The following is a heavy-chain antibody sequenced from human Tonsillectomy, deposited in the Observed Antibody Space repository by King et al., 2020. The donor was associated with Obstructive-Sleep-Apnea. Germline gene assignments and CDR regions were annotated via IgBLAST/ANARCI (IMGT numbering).Heavy chain of an antibody. V-gene: IGHV3-30*18. CDR1: GFTFSTYG. CDR3: AKDQSEVVHPRAMDY. Sequence: VQLVESGGGVVQPGRSLRLSCAASGFTFSTYGMHWVRQAPGKGLEWVAVISYHGSNKYYADPVKGRFTISRDNSKNTLYLQMNSLRADETAVYYCAKDQSEVVHPRAMDYWGQGTLVTVSS. CDR2: ISYHGSNK. J-gene: IGHJ4*02. D-gene: IGHD2-2*01.